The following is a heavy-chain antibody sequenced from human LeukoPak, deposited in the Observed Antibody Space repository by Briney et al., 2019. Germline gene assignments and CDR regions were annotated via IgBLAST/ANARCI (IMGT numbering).Heavy chain of an antibody. D-gene: IGHD2-15*01. CDR2: INPNSGGT. CDR3: ARAYCSGGSCYISSHFDL. Sequence: GGSLRLSCVASGFTFSSYAMHWVRQAPRQGLEWMGWINPNSGGTNYAQKFQGRVTMTRDTSISTAYMELSRLRSDDTAVYYCARAYCSGGSCYISSHFDLWGRGTLVTVSS. V-gene: IGHV1-2*02. CDR1: GFTFSSYA. J-gene: IGHJ2*01.